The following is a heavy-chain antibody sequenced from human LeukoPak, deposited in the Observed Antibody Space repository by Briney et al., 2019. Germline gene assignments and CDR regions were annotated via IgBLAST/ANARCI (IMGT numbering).Heavy chain of an antibody. Sequence: SETLSLTCAVYGGSFSGYYWSWIRQPPGKGLEWIGEINHSGSTNYNPSLKSRVTISVDTSKNQFSLKLSSVTAADTAVYYCARDSRVSRYSSSYYFDYWGQGTLVTVSS. D-gene: IGHD6-6*01. CDR3: ARDSRVSRYSSSYYFDY. CDR2: INHSGST. V-gene: IGHV4-34*01. J-gene: IGHJ4*02. CDR1: GGSFSGYY.